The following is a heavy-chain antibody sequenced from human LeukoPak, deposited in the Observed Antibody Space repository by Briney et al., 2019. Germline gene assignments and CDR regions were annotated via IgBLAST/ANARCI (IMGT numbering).Heavy chain of an antibody. CDR3: AKQGGATTGDAFDI. CDR1: GFTFSSYG. Sequence: GGSLRLSCAASGFTFSSYGMHWVRQAPGKGLEWVAFIRYDGSNKYYADSVKGRFTISRDNSKNTLYLQMNSLRAEDTAVYYCAKQGGATTGDAFDIWGQGTMVTVSS. V-gene: IGHV3-30*02. CDR2: IRYDGSNK. D-gene: IGHD1-26*01. J-gene: IGHJ3*02.